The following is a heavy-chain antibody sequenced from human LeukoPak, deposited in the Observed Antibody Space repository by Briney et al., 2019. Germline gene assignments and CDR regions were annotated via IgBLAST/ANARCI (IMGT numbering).Heavy chain of an antibody. Sequence: GGSLRLSCAASGFTFSRYAMRWVRQATGKGLEWVSAISGSGGSTYYADSVKGRFTISRDNSNNTLYLQMNSLTAEHTAVYYCAKSLNCNLNAFDIWGQGTMVTVSS. V-gene: IGHV3-23*01. J-gene: IGHJ3*02. CDR1: GFTFSRYA. D-gene: IGHD1-1*01. CDR2: ISGSGGST. CDR3: AKSLNCNLNAFDI.